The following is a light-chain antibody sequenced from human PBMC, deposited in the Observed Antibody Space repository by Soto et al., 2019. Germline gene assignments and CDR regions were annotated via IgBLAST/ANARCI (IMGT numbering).Light chain of an antibody. CDR1: SSDVGAYNY. V-gene: IGLV2-14*01. CDR3: GSHTNTNTRV. Sequence: QSALTQPASVSGSPGQSITISCTGTSSDVGAYNYVSWYQQHPGKAPKLIIYDVSNRPSGISNRFSGSKSGNTASLTISGLQAEDEAVYFCGSHTNTNTRVFGGGTKLTVL. J-gene: IGLJ2*01. CDR2: DVS.